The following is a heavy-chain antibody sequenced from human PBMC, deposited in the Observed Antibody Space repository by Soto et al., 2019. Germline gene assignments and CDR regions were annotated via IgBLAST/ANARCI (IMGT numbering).Heavy chain of an antibody. CDR3: ATSPYYDAWDGLDV. J-gene: IGHJ6*02. CDR1: GYSFITNW. Sequence: PGESLKISCNASGYSFITNWICWVRQMPGKGLEWMGIIYPDDSDTRYSPSFRDQVTISVDKSINTAYLQWTSLRASDTAMYYCATSPYYDAWDGLDVWGQGTAVTVSS. V-gene: IGHV5-51*01. CDR2: IYPDDSDT. D-gene: IGHD3-3*01.